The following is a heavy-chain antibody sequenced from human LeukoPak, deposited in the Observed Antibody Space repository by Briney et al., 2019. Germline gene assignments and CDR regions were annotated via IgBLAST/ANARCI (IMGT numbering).Heavy chain of an antibody. CDR3: AREGCDSKIYYKADY. J-gene: IGHJ4*02. Sequence: SETLSLTCTVSGGSINTYYWSWIRQPPGKGLEWIGYISYSGSTKYNPSFESRVTITVDTSKNQFSLKVTSVTAADTAVYYCAREGCDSKIYYKADYWGQGTLVTVSS. CDR2: ISYSGST. CDR1: GGSINTYY. D-gene: IGHD3-22*01. V-gene: IGHV4-59*01.